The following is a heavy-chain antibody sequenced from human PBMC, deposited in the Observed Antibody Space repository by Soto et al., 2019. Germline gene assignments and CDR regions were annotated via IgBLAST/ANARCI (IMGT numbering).Heavy chain of an antibody. J-gene: IGHJ3*02. Sequence: QVQLQESGPGLVKPSETLSLTCTVSGGSISSYYWSWIRQPPGKGLEWIGYIYSSGSTNYNPPLQRRVTISVDTTKNQSSLKLSSGPAADTAVYYCARDASRWLQCLGAFDIWGQGTMVTVSS. CDR2: IYSSGST. CDR1: GGSISSYY. D-gene: IGHD3-10*02. CDR3: ARDASRWLQCLGAFDI. V-gene: IGHV4-59*01.